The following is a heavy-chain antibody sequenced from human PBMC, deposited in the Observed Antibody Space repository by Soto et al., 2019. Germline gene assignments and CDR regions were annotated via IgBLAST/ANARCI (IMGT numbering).Heavy chain of an antibody. V-gene: IGHV1-18*01. CDR3: ARVRYGDY. Sequence: QVHLVQSGAEVKKPGASVKVSCKGSVYGFTTYGITWVRQAPGQGLEWRAWISAHNGNTDYAQNLQGRVTVTRDTSTSTAYMELRSLSSDDTAVYYCARVRYGDYWGQGALVTVSA. CDR1: VYGFTTYG. D-gene: IGHD1-1*01. CDR2: ISAHNGNT. J-gene: IGHJ4*02.